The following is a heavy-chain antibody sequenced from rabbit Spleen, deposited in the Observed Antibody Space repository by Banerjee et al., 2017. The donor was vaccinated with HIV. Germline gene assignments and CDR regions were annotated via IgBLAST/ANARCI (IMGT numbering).Heavy chain of an antibody. D-gene: IGHD5-1*01. J-gene: IGHJ4*01. Sequence: QQQLEESGGGLVKPGGTLTLTCKASGFSFSNKAVMCWVRQAPGKGLEWIACINAVTGEAVYASWAKGRFTISKTSSTTVTLQVTSLTAADTATYFCARETHGSSGSYGLWGPGTLVTVS. CDR3: ARETHGSSGSYGL. V-gene: IGHV1S45*01. CDR2: INAVTGEA. CDR1: GFSFSNKAV.